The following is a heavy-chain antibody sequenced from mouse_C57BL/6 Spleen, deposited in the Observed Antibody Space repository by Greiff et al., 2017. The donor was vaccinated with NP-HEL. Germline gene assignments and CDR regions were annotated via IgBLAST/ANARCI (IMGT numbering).Heavy chain of an antibody. CDR3: ARSVGYDYDVTRYFDV. CDR2: IYPGDGDT. CDR1: GYAFSSSW. Sequence: QVQLQQSGPELVKPGASVKISCKASGYAFSSSWMNWVKQRPGKGLEWIGRIYPGDGDTNYNGKFKGKATLTADKSSSTAYMQLSSLTSEDSAVYFCARSVGYDYDVTRYFDVWGTGTTVTVSS. D-gene: IGHD2-4*01. J-gene: IGHJ1*03. V-gene: IGHV1-82*01.